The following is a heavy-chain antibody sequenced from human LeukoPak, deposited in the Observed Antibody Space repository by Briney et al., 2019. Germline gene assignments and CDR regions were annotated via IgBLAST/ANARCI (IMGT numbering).Heavy chain of an antibody. CDR2: INHSGST. J-gene: IGHJ6*02. Sequence: SETLSLTCAVYGGSFSGYYWSWIRQPPGKGLEWIGEINHSGSTNYNPSLKSRVTTSVDTSKNQFSLKLSSVTAADTAVYYCASERYYYYYYGMDVWGQGTTVTVSS. V-gene: IGHV4-34*01. CDR1: GGSFSGYY. CDR3: ASERYYYYYYGMDV.